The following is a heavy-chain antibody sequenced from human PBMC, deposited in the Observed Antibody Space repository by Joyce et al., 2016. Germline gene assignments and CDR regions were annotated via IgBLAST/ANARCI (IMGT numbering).Heavy chain of an antibody. J-gene: IGHJ3*02. Sequence: EVQLVQSGAEVKKPGESLKISCKGSGYSFPRYWIGWVRQMPGKGLAWMAPTYPGDSDTRYSPSFQGQVTISADKSISTAYLQWSSLKASDTAIYYCARTRAGHGVDVFDIWGQGTMVIVSS. CDR3: ARTRAGHGVDVFDI. V-gene: IGHV5-51*01. CDR2: TYPGDSDT. D-gene: IGHD2-8*01. CDR1: GYSFPRYW.